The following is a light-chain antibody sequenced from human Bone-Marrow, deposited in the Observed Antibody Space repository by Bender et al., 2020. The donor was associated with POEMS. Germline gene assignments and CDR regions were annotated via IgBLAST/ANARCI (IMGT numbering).Light chain of an antibody. V-gene: IGLV2-11*01. CDR1: SSDVGAYDY. Sequence: QSALTQPRSVSGSPGQSVAISCTGTSSDVGAYDYVAWYQQHPGKAPKLMIYEVNKRPSGVPDRFSGSKSGNTASLTISGLQAEDEADYYCCSFAISSTYVFGTGTKVTVL. CDR3: CSFAISSTYV. J-gene: IGLJ1*01. CDR2: EVN.